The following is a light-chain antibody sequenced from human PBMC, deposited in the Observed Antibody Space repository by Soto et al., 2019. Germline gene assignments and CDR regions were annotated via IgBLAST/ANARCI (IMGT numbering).Light chain of an antibody. CDR1: QSVSSN. V-gene: IGKV3-15*01. J-gene: IGKJ5*01. Sequence: EIVVTQSPATLSVSPGERATPSCRASQSVSSNLAWYQQKPGQAPRLLIYGASTRATGIPAKFSGSGSGTKVALTISSRQAEDFAVYYCQQYNNWPPITVGQGTRLEIK. CDR2: GAS. CDR3: QQYNNWPPIT.